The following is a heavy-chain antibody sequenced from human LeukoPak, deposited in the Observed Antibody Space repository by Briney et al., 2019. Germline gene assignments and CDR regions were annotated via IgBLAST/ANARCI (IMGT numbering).Heavy chain of an antibody. D-gene: IGHD1-26*01. V-gene: IGHV1-2*02. CDR3: ARGSYSGSYSDAFDI. Sequence: ASVKVSCKASGNTFTDYYMHWVRQAPGQGLEWMGWINPNSGGTNYEQKFQGRVTMTRDTSISTAYMELSRLRSDDTAVYYCARGSYSGSYSDAFDIWGQGTMVTVSS. CDR2: INPNSGGT. J-gene: IGHJ3*02. CDR1: GNTFTDYY.